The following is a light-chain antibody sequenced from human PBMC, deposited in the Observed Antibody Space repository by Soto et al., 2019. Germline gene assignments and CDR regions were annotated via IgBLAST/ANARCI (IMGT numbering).Light chain of an antibody. CDR2: LNSDGSH. CDR3: QTWGTGIQV. V-gene: IGLV4-69*01. J-gene: IGLJ2*01. Sequence: QLVLTQSPSASASLGASVKLTCTLSSGHCSYAIAWHQQQPEKGPRYLMKLNSDGSHSKGDGIPDRFSGSSSGAERYLTISSLQSEDEADYYCQTWGTGIQVFGGGTQLTVL. CDR1: SGHCSYA.